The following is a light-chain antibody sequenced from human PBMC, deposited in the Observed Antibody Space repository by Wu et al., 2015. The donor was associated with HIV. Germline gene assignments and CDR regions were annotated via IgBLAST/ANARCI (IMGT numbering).Light chain of an antibody. CDR1: QSIDSD. V-gene: IGKV3-11*01. Sequence: EIVLTQSPATLSLSPGRRATLSCRASQSIDSDLGWYQQRPGQAPRLLIYDASNRATGIPARFSGSGSGTEFTLTISSLEPEDFGVYYCQQYNNWPLTFGGGTKVEIK. CDR3: QQYNNWPLT. CDR2: DAS. J-gene: IGKJ4*01.